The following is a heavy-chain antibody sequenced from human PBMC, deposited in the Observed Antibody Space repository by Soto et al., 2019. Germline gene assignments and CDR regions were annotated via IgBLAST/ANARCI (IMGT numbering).Heavy chain of an antibody. J-gene: IGHJ6*03. Sequence: GGSLRLSCAASGFTFSNAWMSWVRQAPGKGLEWVGRIKSKTDGGTTDYAAPVKGRFTISREDSKNTLYLQMNSLKTEDTAVYYCTPDASYSSSWYYYYYYYMDVWGKGTTVTVSS. CDR2: IKSKTDGGTT. V-gene: IGHV3-15*01. CDR1: GFTFSNAW. D-gene: IGHD6-13*01. CDR3: TPDASYSSSWYYYYYYYMDV.